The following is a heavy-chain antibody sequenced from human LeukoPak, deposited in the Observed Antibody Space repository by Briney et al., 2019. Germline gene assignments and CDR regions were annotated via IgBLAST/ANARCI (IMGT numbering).Heavy chain of an antibody. D-gene: IGHD5/OR15-5a*01. V-gene: IGHV4-39*01. CDR1: GGSVSSSSYY. CDR3: XXXXGMFYDHPYYFDY. J-gene: IGHJ4*02. CDR2: IYYSGST. Sequence: PSETLSLTCTASGGSVSSSSYYWGWIRQPPGKGLEWIGSIYYSGSTYYNPSLKSRVTISVDTSKNQFSLKLSSVTAADTAVYYXXXXXGMFYDHPYYFDYWGQGTLVTVSS.